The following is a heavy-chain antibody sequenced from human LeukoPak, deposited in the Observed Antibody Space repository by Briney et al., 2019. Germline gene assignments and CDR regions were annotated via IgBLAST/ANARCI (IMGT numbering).Heavy chain of an antibody. CDR3: VRGYSFGPYGMDA. V-gene: IGHV3-64D*09. CDR2: ISDSGGST. D-gene: IGHD2-15*01. J-gene: IGHJ6*02. CDR1: GFTFSSYA. Sequence: QPGGSLRLSCAASGFTFSSYAMHWVRQAPGKGLEYVSAISDSGGSTYYADSVKGRFTISRDNSKNTLYLQMSSLRAEDTAVYFCVRGYSFGPYGMDAWGQGTTVTVSS.